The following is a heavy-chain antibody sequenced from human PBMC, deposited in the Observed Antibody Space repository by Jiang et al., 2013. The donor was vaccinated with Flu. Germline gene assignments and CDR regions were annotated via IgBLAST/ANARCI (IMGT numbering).Heavy chain of an antibody. Sequence: VQLVESGGGSVQPGGSLRLSCATSGFTFSSYWMHWVRQVPGEGLVWVSHINSDGSGTSYADFVKGRFTISRDNARNTLYLQMNSLRVEDSAVYYCTRDGRAFDPWGQGTLVSVSS. J-gene: IGHJ5*02. CDR2: INSDGSGT. CDR3: TRDGRAFDP. CDR1: GFTFSSYW. V-gene: IGHV3-74*01. D-gene: IGHD3-10*01.